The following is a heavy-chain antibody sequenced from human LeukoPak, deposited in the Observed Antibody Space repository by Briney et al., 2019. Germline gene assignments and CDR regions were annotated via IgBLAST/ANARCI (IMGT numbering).Heavy chain of an antibody. CDR1: GFTFSSYA. CDR2: ISGSGGST. Sequence: QPGGSLRLSCAASGFTFSSYAMSWVRQAPGKGLEWVSAISGSGGSTYYADSVKGRFTISRDNSKNTLYLQMNSLRAEDTAVYYCAKGTSTDSSSWYVGLYYYYYYGMDVWGQGTTVTVSS. J-gene: IGHJ6*02. V-gene: IGHV3-23*01. CDR3: AKGTSTDSSSWYVGLYYYYYYGMDV. D-gene: IGHD6-13*01.